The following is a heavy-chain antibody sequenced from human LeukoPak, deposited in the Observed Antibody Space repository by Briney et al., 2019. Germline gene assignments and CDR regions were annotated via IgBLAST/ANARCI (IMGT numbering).Heavy chain of an antibody. CDR1: GFTFRSYG. CDR2: INSDGSST. CDR3: ARWRWLQSDFDY. J-gene: IGHJ4*02. V-gene: IGHV3-74*01. D-gene: IGHD5-24*01. Sequence: GGSLRLSCAASGFTFRSYGMHWVRQAPGKGLVWVSRINSDGSSTSYADSVKGRFTISRDNAKNTLYLQMNSLRAEDTAVYYCARWRWLQSDFDYWGQGTLVTVSS.